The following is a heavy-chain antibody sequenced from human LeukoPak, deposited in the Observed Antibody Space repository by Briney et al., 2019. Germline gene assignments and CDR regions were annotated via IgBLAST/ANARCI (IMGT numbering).Heavy chain of an antibody. V-gene: IGHV4-34*01. CDR1: GGSFSGYY. CDR2: INHSGST. J-gene: IGHJ5*02. D-gene: IGHD1-26*01. CDR3: ARAQVGATDWFDP. Sequence: SETLSLTCAVYGGSFSGYYWSWIRQPPGKGLEWIGEINHSGSTNYNPSLKSRVTISVDTSKSQFSLKLSSVTAADTAVYYCARAQVGATDWFDPWGQGTLVTVSS.